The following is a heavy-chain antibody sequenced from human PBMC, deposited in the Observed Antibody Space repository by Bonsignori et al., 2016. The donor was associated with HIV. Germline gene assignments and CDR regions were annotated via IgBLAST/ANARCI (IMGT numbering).Heavy chain of an antibody. J-gene: IGHJ5*02. D-gene: IGHD6-19*01. CDR2: IYHSGST. Sequence: WIRQPPGKGLEWIGSIYHSGSTYYNPSLKSRVTISVDTSKNQFSLKLSSVTAADTAVYYCARLRLVQGFDPWGQGTLVTVSS. CDR3: ARLRLVQGFDP. V-gene: IGHV4-38-2*01.